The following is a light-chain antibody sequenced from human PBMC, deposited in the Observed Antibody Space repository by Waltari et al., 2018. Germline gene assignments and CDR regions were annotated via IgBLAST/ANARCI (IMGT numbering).Light chain of an antibody. CDR3: MQTRQTPPFI. CDR1: QSLLHTNGYRY. V-gene: IGKV2-28*01. Sequence: DIMMTQSPLSLAATPGEPASITCRPSQSLLHTNGYRYLDWSLQKPGQSPQLLIYLGSFRAAGVPDRFSGSGSGTDFTLKISIVEADDVGIYYCMQTRQTPPFIFGPGTKVDIK. J-gene: IGKJ3*01. CDR2: LGS.